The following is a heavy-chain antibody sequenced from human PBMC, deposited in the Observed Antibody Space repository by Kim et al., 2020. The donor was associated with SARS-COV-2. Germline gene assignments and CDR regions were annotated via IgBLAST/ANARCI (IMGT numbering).Heavy chain of an antibody. CDR3: AKHETWTTTVGYFYGMDV. D-gene: IGHD4-17*01. J-gene: IGHJ6*02. V-gene: IGHV4-39*01. Sequence: SETLSLTCTVSGGSMSSSNYYWGWIRQPPGRELEWIGTIHYGGTTYYNPSLKSRVTISVDTSRSQFSLEVSAVTAADTAVYYCAKHETWTTTVGYFYGMDVWGQGTTVTVSS. CDR1: GGSMSSSNYY. CDR2: IHYGGTT.